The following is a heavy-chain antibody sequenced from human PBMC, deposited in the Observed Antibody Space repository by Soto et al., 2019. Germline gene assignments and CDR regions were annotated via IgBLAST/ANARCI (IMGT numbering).Heavy chain of an antibody. CDR3: ARSRSGAVADSFDF. Sequence: LRLSCAASGFTFRSYSIHWVRQAPGKGLEWVAVISRDGSNKYYVDSVKGRFTISRDNSKDTVYLQMNSLRDEDSAMFYCARSRSGAVADSFDFWGQGTLVTVSS. D-gene: IGHD3-10*01. V-gene: IGHV3-30*04. CDR2: ISRDGSNK. J-gene: IGHJ4*02. CDR1: GFTFRSYS.